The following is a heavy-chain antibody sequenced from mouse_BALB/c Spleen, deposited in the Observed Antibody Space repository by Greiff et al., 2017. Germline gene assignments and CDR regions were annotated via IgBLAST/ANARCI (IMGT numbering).Heavy chain of an antibody. CDR3: ASTATDWYFDV. CDR1: GFTFSSYA. V-gene: IGHV5-9-4*01. D-gene: IGHD1-2*01. J-gene: IGHJ1*01. Sequence: EVHLVESGGGLVKPGGSLKLSCAASGFTFSSYAMSWVRQSPEKRLEWVAEISSGGSYTYYPDTVTGRFTISRDNAKNTLYLEMSSLRSEDTAMYYCASTATDWYFDVWGAGTTVTVSS. CDR2: ISSGGSYT.